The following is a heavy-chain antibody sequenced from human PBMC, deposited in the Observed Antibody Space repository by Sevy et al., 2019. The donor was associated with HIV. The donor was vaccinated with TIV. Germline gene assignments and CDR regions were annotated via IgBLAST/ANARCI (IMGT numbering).Heavy chain of an antibody. CDR1: GIAFSTYA. Sequence: GESLKISCAASGIAFSTYAMFWVRQAPGKGLEWVSSISASGYSTYYADSVKGRFTLSRDNSRNTLDLQMNSLRADDTAVYYCAKGFSEVYYYDSSATVDYWGQGTLVTVSS. J-gene: IGHJ4*02. V-gene: IGHV3-23*01. CDR3: AKGFSEVYYYDSSATVDY. D-gene: IGHD3-22*01. CDR2: ISASGYST.